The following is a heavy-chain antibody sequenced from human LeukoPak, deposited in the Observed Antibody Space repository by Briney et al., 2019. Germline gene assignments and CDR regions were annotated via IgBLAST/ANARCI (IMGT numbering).Heavy chain of an antibody. D-gene: IGHD3-10*01. Sequence: ASVKVSCKASGGTFSSYAISWVRQAPGQGLEWMGGIIPIFGTANYAQKFRGRVTITTDESTSTAYMELSSLRSEDTAVYYCASYVEGSGSSPDFDYWGQGTLVTVSS. J-gene: IGHJ4*02. CDR3: ASYVEGSGSSPDFDY. CDR1: GGTFSSYA. V-gene: IGHV1-69*05. CDR2: IIPIFGTA.